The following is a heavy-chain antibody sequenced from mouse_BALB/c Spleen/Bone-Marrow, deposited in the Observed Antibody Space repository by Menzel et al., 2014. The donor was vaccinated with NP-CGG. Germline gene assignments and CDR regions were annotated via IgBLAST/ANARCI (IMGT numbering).Heavy chain of an antibody. CDR3: ARQITTVDYAMDY. J-gene: IGHJ4*01. CDR1: GYTFTSYW. V-gene: IGHV1-7*01. D-gene: IGHD1-1*01. CDR2: INPSTGYT. Sequence: VQLVESGAELAKPGASVKMSCKASGYTFTSYWMHWVKQRPGQGLEWIGYINPSTGYTEYNQKFKDKATLTADKSSSTAYMQLSILTSEDSAVYYCARQITTVDYAMDYWGQGTSVTVSS.